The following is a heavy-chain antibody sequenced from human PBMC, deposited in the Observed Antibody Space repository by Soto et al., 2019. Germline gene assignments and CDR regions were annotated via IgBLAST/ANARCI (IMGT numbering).Heavy chain of an antibody. D-gene: IGHD3-9*01. V-gene: IGHV3-23*01. Sequence: EVQLLESGGGLVQPGGSLRISCAASGFTFSSYAMSWVRQAPGKGLECLSTISGSGGSAYYADSVKGRFTITRDNSKNTLHLQMNSLRAEDTAVYYCAKASDYDDILTGLNWGQGTLVTVS. CDR3: AKASDYDDILTGLN. CDR2: ISGSGGSA. CDR1: GFTFSSYA. J-gene: IGHJ4*02.